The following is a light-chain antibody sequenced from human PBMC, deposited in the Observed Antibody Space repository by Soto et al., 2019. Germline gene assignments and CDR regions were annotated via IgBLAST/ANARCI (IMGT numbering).Light chain of an antibody. CDR1: TIDVGSYNL. Sequence: QSALTQPRSVSGSPGQSVTISCTGTTIDVGSYNLVSGYQQHPGKAPKFMISEVTKRPSGVPDRFSGSKSGNTASLTISGLQAEDDADYYCCSYAGSFTVLFGTGTKLIVL. CDR3: CSYAGSFTVL. J-gene: IGLJ1*01. CDR2: EVT. V-gene: IGLV2-11*01.